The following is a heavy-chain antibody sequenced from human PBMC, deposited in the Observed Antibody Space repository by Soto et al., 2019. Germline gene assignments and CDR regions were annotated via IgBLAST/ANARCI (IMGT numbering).Heavy chain of an antibody. CDR3: AREAPGIPLDSRRYSLNFDF. V-gene: IGHV3-30*04. Sequence: GGSLRLSCAASGFLFSGYAIHWVRQAPGKGLEWVAVISSDGSQEYYADSVRGRFTISRDNSKNTMYLQMSNLRTEDTALYYCAREAPGIPLDSRRYSLNFDFWGQGTLVTVSS. CDR1: GFLFSGYA. D-gene: IGHD3-22*01. CDR2: ISSDGSQE. J-gene: IGHJ4*02.